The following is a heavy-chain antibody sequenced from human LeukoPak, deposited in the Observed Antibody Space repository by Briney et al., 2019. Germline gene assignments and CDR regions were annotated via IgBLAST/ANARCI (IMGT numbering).Heavy chain of an antibody. CDR2: ISGSGGST. CDR3: AAGLYYFDY. D-gene: IGHD3/OR15-3a*01. V-gene: IGHV3-23*01. CDR1: GFTVSSNY. J-gene: IGHJ4*02. Sequence: PGGSLRLSCGASGFTVSSNYMSWVRQAPGKGLEWGSAISGSGGSTYYADSVKGRFTISRDNSKNTLYLQMNSLRAEDTAVYCCAAGLYYFDYWGQGTLVTVSS.